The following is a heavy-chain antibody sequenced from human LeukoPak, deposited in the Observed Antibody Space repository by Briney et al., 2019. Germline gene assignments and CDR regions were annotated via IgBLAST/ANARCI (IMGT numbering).Heavy chain of an antibody. D-gene: IGHD6-13*01. CDR1: GGSFSGYY. CDR2: INHSGST. J-gene: IGHJ4*02. Sequence: KPSETLSLTCAVYGGSFSGYYWSWIRQPPGKGLEWIGEINHSGSTNYNPSLKSRATISVDTSKNQFSLKLSSVTAADTAVYYCAGGMTAAAAYWGQGTLVTVSS. CDR3: AGGMTAAAAY. V-gene: IGHV4-34*01.